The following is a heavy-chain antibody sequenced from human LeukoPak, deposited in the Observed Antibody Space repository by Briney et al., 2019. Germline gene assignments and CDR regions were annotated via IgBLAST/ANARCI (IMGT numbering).Heavy chain of an antibody. J-gene: IGHJ6*02. V-gene: IGHV3-30*18. Sequence: GGSLRLSCAASGFTFSSYGMHWVRHAPGKGLEWVAVISYDGSNKYYADSVKGRFTISRDNSKNTLYLQMNSLRAEDTAVYYCAKEAVPLPTDYYGMDVWGQGTTVSVSS. CDR1: GFTFSSYG. CDR2: ISYDGSNK. CDR3: AKEAVPLPTDYYGMDV. D-gene: IGHD1-26*01.